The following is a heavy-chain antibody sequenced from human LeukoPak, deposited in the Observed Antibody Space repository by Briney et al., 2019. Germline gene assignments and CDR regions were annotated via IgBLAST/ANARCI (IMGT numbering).Heavy chain of an antibody. CDR3: ARHWSSSGWLIDY. CDR2: ISYSGST. Sequence: SETLSLTCTVSGGSISIDYWSWIRQPPGKGLEWIGYISYSGSTNYNPSLKSRVAILKDTSKNQFSLKVSSVTAADTAVYYCARHWSSSGWLIDYWGQGTLVTVSS. D-gene: IGHD6-19*01. J-gene: IGHJ4*02. CDR1: GGSISIDY. V-gene: IGHV4-59*08.